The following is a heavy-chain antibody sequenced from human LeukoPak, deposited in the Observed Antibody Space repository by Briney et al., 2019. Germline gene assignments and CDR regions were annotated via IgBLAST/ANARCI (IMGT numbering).Heavy chain of an antibody. V-gene: IGHV4-59*08. CDR3: ARLASSGYFLGPAVGHLDY. J-gene: IGHJ4*02. D-gene: IGHD3-22*01. CDR2: IYYSGST. Sequence: PSETLSLTCTVSGGSISSYYWSWIRQPPGKGLEWIGYIYYSGSTNYNPSLKSRVTISVDTSKNQFSLKLSSVTAADMAVYYCARLASSGYFLGPAVGHLDYWGQGTLVTVSS. CDR1: GGSISSYY.